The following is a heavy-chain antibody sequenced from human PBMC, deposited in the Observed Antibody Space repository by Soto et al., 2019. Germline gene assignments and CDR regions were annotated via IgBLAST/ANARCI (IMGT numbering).Heavy chain of an antibody. J-gene: IGHJ3*02. CDR3: ARDRRGSIVGATTAFDI. Sequence: GGSLRLSCAASGFTFSSYWMSWVRQAPGKGLEWVANIKQDGSEKYYVDSVKGRFTISRDNAKNSLYLQMNSLRAEDTAVYYCARDRRGSIVGATTAFDIWGQGTMVTVSS. CDR2: IKQDGSEK. V-gene: IGHV3-7*01. CDR1: GFTFSSYW. D-gene: IGHD1-26*01.